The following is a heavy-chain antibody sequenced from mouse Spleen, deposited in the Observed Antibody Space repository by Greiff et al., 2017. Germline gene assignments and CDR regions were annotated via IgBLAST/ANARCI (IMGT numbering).Heavy chain of an antibody. CDR1: GFSLTTYG. CDR2: IWRGGTT. J-gene: IGHJ2*01. D-gene: IGHD4-1*01. V-gene: IGHV2-5*01. Sequence: VKVVESGPGLLQPSQSLSITCTVSGFSLTTYGVHWVRQSPGKGLEWLGVIWRGGTTDFNAAFMSRLSITKDNSKSQVFFKMNSLQVDDTAIYYCAKNSGDYFDYWGQGTTLTVSS. CDR3: AKNSGDYFDY.